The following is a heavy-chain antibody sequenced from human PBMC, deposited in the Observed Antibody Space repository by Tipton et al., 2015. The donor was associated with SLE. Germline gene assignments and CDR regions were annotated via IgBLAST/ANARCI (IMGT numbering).Heavy chain of an antibody. D-gene: IGHD3-22*01. V-gene: IGHV3-72*01. CDR2: ARNKAKSYTT. J-gene: IGHJ4*02. CDR1: GFTFSDHY. CDR3: AREVKDSSGYYFFDN. Sequence: SLRLSCAASGFTFSDHYMDWVRQAPGEGLEWVGRARNKAKSYTTEYAASVKGRFTISRDDSKNSLYLQMNSLKTEDTAIYYCAREVKDSSGYYFFDNWGQGTLVTVSS.